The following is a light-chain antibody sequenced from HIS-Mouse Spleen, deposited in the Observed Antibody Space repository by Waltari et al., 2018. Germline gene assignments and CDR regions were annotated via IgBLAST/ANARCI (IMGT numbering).Light chain of an antibody. Sequence: QSALTQPRSVSGSPGQSVTISCTGPSSYVGGYNYVSWYQQHPGKAPKLMIYDVSKRPSGVPDRFSGSKSGNTASLTISGLQAEDEADYYCCSYAGSYTYVFGTGTKVTVL. V-gene: IGLV2-11*01. CDR1: SSYVGGYNY. CDR2: DVS. J-gene: IGLJ1*01. CDR3: CSYAGSYTYV.